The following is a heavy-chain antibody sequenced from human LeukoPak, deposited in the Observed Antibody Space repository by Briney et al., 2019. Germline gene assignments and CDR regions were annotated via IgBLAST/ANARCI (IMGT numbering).Heavy chain of an antibody. D-gene: IGHD3-22*01. CDR2: ISSSSSYI. CDR3: AILTAYYYDSSGLFDY. J-gene: IGHJ4*02. CDR1: GFTFSSYS. Sequence: GGSLRLSCAASGFTFSSYSMNWVRQAPGKGLEWVSSISSSSSYIYYADSVKGRFTISRGNAKNSLYLQMNSLRAEDTAVYYCAILTAYYYDSSGLFDYWGQGTLVTVSS. V-gene: IGHV3-21*01.